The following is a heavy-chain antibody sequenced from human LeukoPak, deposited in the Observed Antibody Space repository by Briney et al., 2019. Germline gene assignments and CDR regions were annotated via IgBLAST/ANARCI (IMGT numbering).Heavy chain of an antibody. V-gene: IGHV3-23*01. J-gene: IGHJ3*02. D-gene: IGHD2-8*01. CDR2: ISGSGGST. CDR3: AKEVLTPGVGFDI. Sequence: HSGGSLRLSCAASGFTFSSYAMSWVRQAPGKGLEWVSAISGSGGSTYYADSVKGRFTISRDNSKSTLYLQTDSLRAGDTAVYYCAKEVLTPGVGFDIWGQGTTVTVFS. CDR1: GFTFSSYA.